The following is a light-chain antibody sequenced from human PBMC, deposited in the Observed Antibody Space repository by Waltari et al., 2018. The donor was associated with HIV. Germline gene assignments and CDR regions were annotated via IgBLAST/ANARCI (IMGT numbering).Light chain of an antibody. J-gene: IGLJ2*01. V-gene: IGLV1-51*02. CDR2: ENY. Sequence: QSLLTQPPSVSAAPGQRVTIACSRSSPNVGKQPVPRYQQFPGAAPKHLLDENYQRPSDIPDRCSGSKSGSSATLDITGLQAEDEADYYCGAWDDSLRAGIFGGGTKLSVL. CDR1: SPNVGKQP. CDR3: GAWDDSLRAGI.